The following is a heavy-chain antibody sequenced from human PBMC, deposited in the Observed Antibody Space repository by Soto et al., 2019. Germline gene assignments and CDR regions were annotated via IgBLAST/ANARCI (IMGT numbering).Heavy chain of an antibody. Sequence: GGAVSVTWSASGLTLSSYVMNWVRQAPGKGLEYVSGITSNGGSTFYADSVKGRFIISRDNSQNTVYLQMSSLTTADTAVYYCLVASAAYWGQGTLVTVS. CDR2: ITSNGGST. CDR3: LVASAAY. D-gene: IGHD6-13*01. CDR1: GLTLSSYV. V-gene: IGHV3-64D*06. J-gene: IGHJ4*02.